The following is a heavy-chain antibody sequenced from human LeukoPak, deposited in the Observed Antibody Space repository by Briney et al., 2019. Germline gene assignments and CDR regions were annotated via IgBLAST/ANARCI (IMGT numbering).Heavy chain of an antibody. V-gene: IGHV4-61*01. CDR2: IYYSGST. D-gene: IGHD3-10*01. CDR3: AREHGVLWFGDTFFDY. J-gene: IGHJ4*02. Sequence: SETLSLTCTVSGGSVSSGSYYWSWIRQPPGKGLEWIGYIYYSGSTNYNPSLKSRVTISVDTSKNQFSLKLSSVTAADTAVYYCAREHGVLWFGDTFFDYWGQGTLVTVSS. CDR1: GGSVSSGSYY.